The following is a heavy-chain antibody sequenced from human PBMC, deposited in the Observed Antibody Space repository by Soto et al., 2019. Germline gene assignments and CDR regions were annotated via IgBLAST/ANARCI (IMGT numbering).Heavy chain of an antibody. D-gene: IGHD7-27*01. CDR1: GGSISSGDYY. CDR2: IYYSGRT. J-gene: IGHJ3*02. CDR3: ARDLWARTDAFDI. V-gene: IGHV4-30-4*01. Sequence: QVQLQESGPGLVKPSQTLSLTCTVSGGSISSGDYYWSWIRQPPGKGLEWIGYIYYSGRTYYNPSHKSRVPISLDPSKNQFSLKLSSVTAADTALYYCARDLWARTDAFDIWGQGTMVTVSS.